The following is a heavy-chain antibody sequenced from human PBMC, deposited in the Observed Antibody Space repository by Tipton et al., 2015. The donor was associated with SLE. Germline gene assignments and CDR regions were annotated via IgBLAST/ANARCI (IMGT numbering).Heavy chain of an antibody. V-gene: IGHV3-33*01. CDR1: GFTFSSYN. Sequence: SLRLSRAASGFTFSSYNIHWVRQAPGKGLEWMAVIWYDGRRTYYADSVKGRFTVSRDNSKNTLYLQMNTLRAEDSAIYYCARQGDRRVWYYYMDVWGKGTTVTVSS. CDR2: IWYDGRRT. CDR3: ARQGDRRVWYYYMDV. J-gene: IGHJ6*03. D-gene: IGHD3-16*01.